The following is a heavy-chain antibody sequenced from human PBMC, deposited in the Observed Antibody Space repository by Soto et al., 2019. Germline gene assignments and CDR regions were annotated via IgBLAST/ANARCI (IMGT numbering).Heavy chain of an antibody. Sequence: ASVKVSCKASGYMFASYGINWVRQAPAQGLEWMGWISGYNGNTNYGQKFQGRVTMTTDTSTSTAYMELRSLRSDDTAVYYCAKGTGTTSEGSLFDYWGQGTLVTVSS. D-gene: IGHD1-1*01. CDR1: GYMFASYG. CDR2: ISGYNGNT. V-gene: IGHV1-18*01. CDR3: AKGTGTTSEGSLFDY. J-gene: IGHJ4*02.